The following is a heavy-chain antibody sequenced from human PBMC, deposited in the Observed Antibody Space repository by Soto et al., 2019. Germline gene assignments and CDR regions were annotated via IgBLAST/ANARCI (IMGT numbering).Heavy chain of an antibody. CDR2: VKSKTDGGTT. D-gene: IGHD3-22*01. Sequence: GSLRLSCAASGFTFSNAWINWVRQTPGKGLEWVGRVKSKTDGGTTDFAAPVKGRFAISRDDSKNMVYLEMNSLKTEDTAIYYCTTDSYITSIIVRFDYWGHGTLVTVSS. CDR1: GFTFSNAW. CDR3: TTDSYITSIIVRFDY. V-gene: IGHV3-15*07. J-gene: IGHJ4*01.